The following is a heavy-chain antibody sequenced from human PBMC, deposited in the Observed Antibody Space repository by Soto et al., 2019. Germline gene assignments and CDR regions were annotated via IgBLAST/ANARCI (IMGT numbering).Heavy chain of an antibody. CDR1: GYSIINHQYY. CDR3: AKGSGYP. Sequence: SETLSLTCTFSGYSIINHQYYWSWFRQPPGKGLEWIGFIYHSGSTSYNPSLQGRVTISVDTSQNQFSLKLTSVTAADAAVYYCAKGSGYPWGRGTLVTVSS. J-gene: IGHJ5*02. V-gene: IGHV4-30-4*08. CDR2: IYHSGST. D-gene: IGHD2-15*01.